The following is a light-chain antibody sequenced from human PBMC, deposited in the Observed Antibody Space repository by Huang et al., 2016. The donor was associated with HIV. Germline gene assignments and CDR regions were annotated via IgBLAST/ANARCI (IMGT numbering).Light chain of an antibody. CDR2: AAS. CDR1: QAIAKS. J-gene: IGKJ2*01. Sequence: DIQMTQSPSSLSASVRNRVTITCRASQAIAKSLAWYQQKPGKAPKLLLYAASSLESGVPARLSGSGSGTDYTLTISSLQPEDFATYYCQQYHSTPYTFGQGTKLEIK. V-gene: IGKV1-NL1*01. CDR3: QQYHSTPYT.